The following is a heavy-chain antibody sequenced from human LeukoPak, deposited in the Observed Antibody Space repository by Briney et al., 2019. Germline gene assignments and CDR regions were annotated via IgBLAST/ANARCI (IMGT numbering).Heavy chain of an antibody. CDR2: ISSNGGST. V-gene: IGHV3-64D*06. Sequence: PGGSLRLSCAASGFTFSSYAMHWVRQAPGKGLEYVSAISSNGGSTYYADSVKGRFTISRDNSKNTLYLQMSSLRAEDTAVYYCVISGYSSGWRQFDYWGQGTLVTVSS. J-gene: IGHJ4*02. CDR3: VISGYSSGWRQFDY. D-gene: IGHD6-19*01. CDR1: GFTFSSYA.